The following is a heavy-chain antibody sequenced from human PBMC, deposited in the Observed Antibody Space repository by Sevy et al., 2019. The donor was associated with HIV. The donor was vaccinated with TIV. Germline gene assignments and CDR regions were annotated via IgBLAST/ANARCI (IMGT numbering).Heavy chain of an antibody. Sequence: GGSLRLSCAASGFTFSSYAMHWVRQAPGKGLEWVAVISYDGSNKYYADSVKGRFTISRDNSKNTLYLQMNSLRAEDTAVYYCARDSSDPYEAAIVGATIHDAFDIWGQGTMVTVSS. J-gene: IGHJ3*02. CDR2: ISYDGSNK. CDR3: ARDSSDPYEAAIVGATIHDAFDI. D-gene: IGHD1-26*01. CDR1: GFTFSSYA. V-gene: IGHV3-30-3*01.